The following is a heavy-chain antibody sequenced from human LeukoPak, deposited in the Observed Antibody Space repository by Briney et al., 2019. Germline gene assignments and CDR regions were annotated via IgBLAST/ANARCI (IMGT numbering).Heavy chain of an antibody. Sequence: GASVTVSCKASGYTFTIYGISWVRQAPGQGLEWMGWISAYNGNTNYAQKLQGRVTMTTDTSTSTAYMELRSLRSDDTAVYYCARDKTLAYDILTSYYFGYWGQGTLVTVSS. J-gene: IGHJ4*02. V-gene: IGHV1-18*01. CDR3: ARDKTLAYDILTSYYFGY. D-gene: IGHD3-9*01. CDR2: ISAYNGNT. CDR1: GYTFTIYG.